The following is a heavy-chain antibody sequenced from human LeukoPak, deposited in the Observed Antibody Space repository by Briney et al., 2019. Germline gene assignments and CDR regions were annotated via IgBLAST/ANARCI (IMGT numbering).Heavy chain of an antibody. CDR3: ARARTVEMATENY. V-gene: IGHV3-30-3*01. D-gene: IGHD5-24*01. CDR1: GFTFSSYA. CDR2: ISYDGSNK. J-gene: IGHJ4*02. Sequence: GGSPRLSCAASGFTFSSYAMHWVRQAPGKGLEWVAVISYDGSNKYYADSVKGRFTISRDNSKNTLYLQVNSLRAEDTAVYYCARARTVEMATENYWGPGTLVTVSS.